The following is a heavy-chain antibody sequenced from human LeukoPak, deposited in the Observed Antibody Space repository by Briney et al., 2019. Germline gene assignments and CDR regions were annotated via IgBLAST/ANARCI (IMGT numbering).Heavy chain of an antibody. J-gene: IGHJ5*02. V-gene: IGHV3-7*01. Sequence: GGSLRLSCAASGFTFSNYWMSWVRQAPGKGLEWVANIKEDGSEKYYVDSVKGRFTVSRDNPKNSLYLQMKSLRVEDTAVYYCAREGKSGWWDNWFDLWGQGTLVTVSS. CDR1: GFTFSNYW. CDR2: IKEDGSEK. CDR3: AREGKSGWWDNWFDL. D-gene: IGHD6-19*01.